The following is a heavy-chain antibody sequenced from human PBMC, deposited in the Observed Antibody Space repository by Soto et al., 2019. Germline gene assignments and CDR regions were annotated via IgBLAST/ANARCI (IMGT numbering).Heavy chain of an antibody. Sequence: QLQLQESGSGLVRPSQTLSLTCAVSGGSISSGGYSWNWIRQPPGKGLEWIGYIYHSGSTLYNPSLQSRAPIEVXXSKNQFSLKLRSVTAADTAVYYCARDQLEGNWFDPWGQGTLVTVSS. D-gene: IGHD1-1*01. J-gene: IGHJ5*02. CDR1: GGSISSGGYS. V-gene: IGHV4-30-2*01. CDR2: IYHSGST. CDR3: ARDQLEGNWFDP.